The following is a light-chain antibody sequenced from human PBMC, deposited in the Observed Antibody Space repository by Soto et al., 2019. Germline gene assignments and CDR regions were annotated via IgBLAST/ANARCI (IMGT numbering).Light chain of an antibody. Sequence: EIVLTQSPATLSSSPGERATLSCRASQTVNSRLAWYQHKPGQAPRLLFYHTSNRATGIPARFSGSGSGTDFTLTISSLEPEDFAVYYCHQRQSWPRTFGQGTKVEIK. V-gene: IGKV3-11*01. CDR1: QTVNSR. J-gene: IGKJ1*01. CDR2: HTS. CDR3: HQRQSWPRT.